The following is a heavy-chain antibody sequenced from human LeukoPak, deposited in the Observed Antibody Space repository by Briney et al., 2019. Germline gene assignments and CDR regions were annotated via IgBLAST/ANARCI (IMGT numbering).Heavy chain of an antibody. CDR3: XXQQXGNPAY. V-gene: IGHV3-74*01. CDR2: ITNDGSST. D-gene: IGHD1-14*01. J-gene: IGHJ4*02. CDR1: GLTFSSHW. Sequence: GGSLRLSCAASGLTFSSHWMHWVRQAPGKGLVWVSRITNDGSSTTYADSVKGRFTISRDNAKNMLYLQVNSLRAEDTAVYYFXXQQXGNPAYWGQGTLVTVSS.